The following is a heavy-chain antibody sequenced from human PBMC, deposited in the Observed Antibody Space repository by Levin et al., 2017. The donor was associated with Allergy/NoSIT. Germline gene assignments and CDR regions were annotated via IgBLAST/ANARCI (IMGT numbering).Heavy chain of an antibody. CDR2: ISYDGSNK. Sequence: LSLTCAASGFTFSSYGMHWVRQAPGKGLEWVAVISYDGSNKYYADSVKGRFTISRDNSKNTLYLQMNSLRAEDTAVYYCAKDFLGELTFDYWGQGTLVTVSS. J-gene: IGHJ4*02. CDR3: AKDFLGELTFDY. V-gene: IGHV3-30*18. D-gene: IGHD3-10*01. CDR1: GFTFSSYG.